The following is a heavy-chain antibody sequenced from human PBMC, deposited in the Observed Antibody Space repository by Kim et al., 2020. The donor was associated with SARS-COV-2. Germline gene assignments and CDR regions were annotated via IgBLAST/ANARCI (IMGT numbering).Heavy chain of an antibody. V-gene: IGHV4-59*01. D-gene: IGHD6-13*01. CDR3: ARDQRIAAAGTNGMDV. Sequence: SPESRVTISVDTSKTPFSLKLSSVTAADTAVYYCARDQRIAAAGTNGMDVWGQGTTVTVSS. J-gene: IGHJ6*02.